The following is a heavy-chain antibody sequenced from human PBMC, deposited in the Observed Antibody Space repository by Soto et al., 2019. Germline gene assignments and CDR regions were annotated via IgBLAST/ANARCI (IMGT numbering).Heavy chain of an antibody. J-gene: IGHJ4*02. CDR1: GYTFTSYY. V-gene: IGHV1-46*01. D-gene: IGHD4-17*01. CDR2: INPSGGST. Sequence: GASVKVSCKASGYTFTSYYMHWVRQAPGQGLEWMGIINPSGGSTSYAQKFQGRVTMTRDTSTSTVYMELSSLRSEDTAVYYCARYLGTTVTTPYYSDYWCPGTLVTGST. CDR3: ARYLGTTVTTPYYSDY.